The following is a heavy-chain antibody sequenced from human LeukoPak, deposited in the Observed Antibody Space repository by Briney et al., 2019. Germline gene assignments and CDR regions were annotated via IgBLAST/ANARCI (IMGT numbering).Heavy chain of an antibody. CDR3: ARDGDLNWFDP. D-gene: IGHD7-27*01. Sequence: SETLSLTCTVSGGSVSNATYYWSWIRQPAGKGLEWIGRIYTSGSTNYNPSLKSRVAISVDTSKNQFSLKLSSVTAADTAVYYCARDGDLNWFDPWGQGTLVTVSS. V-gene: IGHV4-61*02. CDR2: IYTSGST. CDR1: GGSVSNATYY. J-gene: IGHJ5*02.